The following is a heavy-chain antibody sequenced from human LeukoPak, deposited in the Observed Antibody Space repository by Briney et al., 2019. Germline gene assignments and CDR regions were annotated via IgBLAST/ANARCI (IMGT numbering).Heavy chain of an antibody. Sequence: SVKVSCKASGGTFSSYAISWVRQAPGQGLEWMGRIIPIFGTANYAQKFQGRVTITTDESTSTAYMELSSLRAEDTAVYYCAKDLAAMGHDWGQGTLVTVSS. D-gene: IGHD5-18*01. CDR2: IIPIFGTA. CDR3: AKDLAAMGHD. J-gene: IGHJ4*02. V-gene: IGHV1-69*05. CDR1: GGTFSSYA.